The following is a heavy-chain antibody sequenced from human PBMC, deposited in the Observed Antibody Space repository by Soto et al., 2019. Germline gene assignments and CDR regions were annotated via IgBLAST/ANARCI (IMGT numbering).Heavy chain of an antibody. V-gene: IGHV1-18*01. J-gene: IGHJ5*02. CDR3: ARDEDYRLGAYGGWFDP. D-gene: IGHD1-26*01. CDR2: ISAYNGNT. CDR1: GYTFTSYG. Sequence: QVQLVQSGAEVKKPGASVKVSCKASGYTFTSYGISWVRQAPGQGLEWMGRISAYNGNTNYAQKAQGRVTMTTDTSTSTAYMELGRRRSDDTAVYYWARDEDYRLGAYGGWFDPWGQGTLVTVSS.